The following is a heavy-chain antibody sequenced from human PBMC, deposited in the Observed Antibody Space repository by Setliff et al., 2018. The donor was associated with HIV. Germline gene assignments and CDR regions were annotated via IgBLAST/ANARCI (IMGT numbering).Heavy chain of an antibody. J-gene: IGHJ4*02. V-gene: IGHV4-61*02. D-gene: IGHD6-13*01. CDR3: ARSPSYRSSWEYYFDY. CDR2: IYSNGRT. Sequence: SETLSLTCTVSGGSITSGSYYWSWIRQPAGKGLEWIGRIYSNGRTTHNPSLKSRVTISRDTSNQFSLKLSSVTAADAAVYYCARSPSYRSSWEYYFDYWGQGILVTVSS. CDR1: GGSITSGSYY.